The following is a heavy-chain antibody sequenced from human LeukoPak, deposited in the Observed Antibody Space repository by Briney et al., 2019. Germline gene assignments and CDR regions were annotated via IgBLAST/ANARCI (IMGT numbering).Heavy chain of an antibody. Sequence: SETLSLTCTVSGGSISSYYWSWIRQPPGKGLEWIGYIYNSGSTNYNPSLKSRVTISVDTSKNQFSLKLSSVTAADTAVYYCARDQGRAYYYYGMDVWGQGTTVTVSS. CDR3: ARDQGRAYYYYGMDV. CDR2: IYNSGST. CDR1: GGSISSYY. V-gene: IGHV4-59*01. J-gene: IGHJ6*02.